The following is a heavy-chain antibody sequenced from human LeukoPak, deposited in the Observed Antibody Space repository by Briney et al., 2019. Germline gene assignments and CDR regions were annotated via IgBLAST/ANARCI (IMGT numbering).Heavy chain of an antibody. D-gene: IGHD6-19*01. CDR2: IYYSGST. Sequence: PSETLPLTCTVSGGSISSSSYYWGWIRQPPGKGLEWIGSIYYSGSTYYNPSLKSRVTISVDTSKNQFSLKLSSVTAADTAVYYCARHSSGWYDYFDYWGQGTLVTVSS. J-gene: IGHJ4*02. CDR3: ARHSSGWYDYFDY. CDR1: GGSISSSSYY. V-gene: IGHV4-39*01.